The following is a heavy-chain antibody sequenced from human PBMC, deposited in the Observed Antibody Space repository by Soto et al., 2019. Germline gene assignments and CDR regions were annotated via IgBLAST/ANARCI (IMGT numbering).Heavy chain of an antibody. Sequence: PSETLSLTCTVSGGSISSYYWSWIRQPPGKGLEWIGYIYYSGSTNYNPSLKSRVTISVDTSKNQFSLKLSSVTAADTAVYYCARSPYSNYRFYHYGMDVWGQGTTVTVSS. J-gene: IGHJ6*02. CDR3: ARSPYSNYRFYHYGMDV. V-gene: IGHV4-59*01. CDR1: GGSISSYY. CDR2: IYYSGST. D-gene: IGHD4-4*01.